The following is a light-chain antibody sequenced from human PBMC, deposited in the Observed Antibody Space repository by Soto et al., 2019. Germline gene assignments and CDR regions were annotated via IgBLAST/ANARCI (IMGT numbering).Light chain of an antibody. J-gene: IGLJ3*02. CDR1: SGHSSYA. CDR2: LNSDGSH. V-gene: IGLV4-69*01. CDR3: QTWGTVIRV. Sequence: QSVLTQSPSASASLGASVKLTCTLSSGHSSYAIAWHQQHPEKGPRYLMKLNSDGSHTKGDGIPDRFSGSSSGAERYLTISSLQSEDEADYYCQTWGTVIRVFGGGTQLTVL.